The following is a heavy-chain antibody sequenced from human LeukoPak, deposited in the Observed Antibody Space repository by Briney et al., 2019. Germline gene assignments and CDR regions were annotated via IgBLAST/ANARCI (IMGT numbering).Heavy chain of an antibody. CDR3: AREAITIFGLDRTQTTKGPHRFDP. J-gene: IGHJ5*02. D-gene: IGHD3-3*01. CDR2: INPNSGGT. Sequence: ASVKVSCKASGYTFTGYYMHWVRQAPGQGLEWMGWINPNSGGTNYAQKFQGRVTMTRDMSTGTVYMELSSLTSEDTAVYYCAREAITIFGLDRTQTTKGPHRFDPWGQGTLVTVSS. CDR1: GYTFTGYY. V-gene: IGHV1-2*02.